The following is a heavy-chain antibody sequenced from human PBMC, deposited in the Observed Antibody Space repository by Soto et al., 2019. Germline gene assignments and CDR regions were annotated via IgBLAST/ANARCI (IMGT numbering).Heavy chain of an antibody. CDR1: GFNFTYNA. D-gene: IGHD3-9*01. V-gene: IGHV3-30*04. CDR3: ARDWLRRDDILTPSWNFNL. J-gene: IGHJ2*01. Sequence: QEQLVESGGGVVRPGKSLRLSCEDSGFNFTYNAMHWVRQAPGKGLEWAAVISFNGRKKFYARSVKGRFTISRDNSKNTLYLQINNLRPGDTAVYYCARDWLRRDDILTPSWNFNLWGQGTLVTAS. CDR2: ISFNGRKK.